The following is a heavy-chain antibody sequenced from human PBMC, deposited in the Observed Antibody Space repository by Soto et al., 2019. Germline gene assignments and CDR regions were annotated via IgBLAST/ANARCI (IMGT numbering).Heavy chain of an antibody. CDR2: VSYDGSSQ. CDR3: ARRDTRYYYYGLDV. Sequence: QVRLVESGGGVVQPGKSLRVSCAGSGFTFTRFSIHWVRQAPGKGLEWVALVSYDGSSQYYADSVKGRFTISRDNSMNTVDLQMRSLRPEDTAVYYCARRDTRYYYYGLDVWGQGTTVTVSS. CDR1: GFTFTRFS. V-gene: IGHV3-30-3*01. J-gene: IGHJ6*02.